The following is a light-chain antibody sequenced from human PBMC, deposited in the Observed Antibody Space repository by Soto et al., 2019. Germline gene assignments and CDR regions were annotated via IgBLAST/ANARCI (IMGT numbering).Light chain of an antibody. Sequence: EIVLTKSTGTPSLSPGESSTLSCRAGQSVINNYLAWYQQKPGQAPRLLIYGGSNRATGIPDRFSGNGSGTGFTLTISRPEPEDFAVYYCQQYGSSGTFGQGTKVDIK. V-gene: IGKV3-20*01. CDR2: GGS. CDR1: QSVINNY. J-gene: IGKJ1*01. CDR3: QQYGSSGT.